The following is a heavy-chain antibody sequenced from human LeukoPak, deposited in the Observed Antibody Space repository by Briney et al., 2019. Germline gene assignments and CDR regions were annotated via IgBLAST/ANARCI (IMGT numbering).Heavy chain of an antibody. CDR1: GGSISSSSYY. V-gene: IGHV4-39*01. Sequence: SETQSLTCTVSGGSISSSSYYWGWIRQPPGKGLEWIGSIYYTGSTYYNPSLKSRVTISVDTSKNQFSLKLISVTAADTAVYYCARPRVYHYGFFDYWGQGTLVTVSS. J-gene: IGHJ4*02. D-gene: IGHD5-18*01. CDR2: IYYTGST. CDR3: ARPRVYHYGFFDY.